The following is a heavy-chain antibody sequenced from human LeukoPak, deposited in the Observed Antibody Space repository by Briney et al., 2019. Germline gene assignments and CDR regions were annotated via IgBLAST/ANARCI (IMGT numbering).Heavy chain of an antibody. CDR2: ISSSRASYT. CDR1: RFTLSDHY. Sequence: GGSLRLSCAASRFTLSDHYMTWIRQAPGKGLEWVSSISSSRASYTNYADSVRGRFTISTDIVRNSLYLQMDNLRAEDTAVYYCARGASDFDYWGQGTLVTVSS. CDR3: ARGASDFDY. V-gene: IGHV3-11*05. J-gene: IGHJ4*02.